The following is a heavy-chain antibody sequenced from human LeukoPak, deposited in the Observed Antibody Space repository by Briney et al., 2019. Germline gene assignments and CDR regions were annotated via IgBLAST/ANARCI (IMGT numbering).Heavy chain of an antibody. D-gene: IGHD3-10*01. CDR3: ARAGRCYYGSGRLDY. CDR1: GFTFSSYW. V-gene: IGHV3-7*01. Sequence: GGSLRLSCAASGFTFSSYWMSWVRQAPGKGLKWVANIKQDGSEKYYVDSVKGRFTLSRDNAKNALYLQMKSLRAADTAVYYCARAGRCYYGSGRLDYWGQGTLVTVSS. J-gene: IGHJ4*02. CDR2: IKQDGSEK.